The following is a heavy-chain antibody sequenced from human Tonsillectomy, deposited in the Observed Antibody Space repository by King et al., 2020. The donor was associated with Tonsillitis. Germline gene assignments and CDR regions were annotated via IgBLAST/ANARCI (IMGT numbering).Heavy chain of an antibody. J-gene: IGHJ3*02. CDR1: GFTFSSYA. V-gene: IGHV3-64D*06. D-gene: IGHD3-9*01. Sequence: VQLVESGGGLVQPGGSLRLSCSASGFTFSSYAMHWVRQAPGKGLEYVSAISSNGGSTYYADSVKGRFTISRDNSKNTLYLQMSSLRAEDTAVYYCVKGDILTGPLDAVDIWGQGTMVTVSS. CDR3: VKGDILTGPLDAVDI. CDR2: ISSNGGST.